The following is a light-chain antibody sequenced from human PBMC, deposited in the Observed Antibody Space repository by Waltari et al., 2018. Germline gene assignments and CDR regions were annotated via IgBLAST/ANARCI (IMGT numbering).Light chain of an antibody. V-gene: IGKV3-15*01. Sequence: EIVMTQSPAALSVSPGERATLSCRASHTISSDLAWYQQKPGQAPRLLIYGASTRATGLPLRFSGSASGTEFTLTISSLQSEDFAVYHCQQYDKWPPTFGQGTKLEIK. CDR2: GAS. CDR3: QQYDKWPPT. CDR1: HTISSD. J-gene: IGKJ2*01.